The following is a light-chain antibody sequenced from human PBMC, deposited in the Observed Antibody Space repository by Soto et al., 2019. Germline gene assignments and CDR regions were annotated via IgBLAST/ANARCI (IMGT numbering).Light chain of an antibody. J-gene: IGKJ2*01. V-gene: IGKV1-39*01. CDR3: QQSYITPYT. CDR2: AAA. CDR1: QSISRY. Sequence: DIQMTQSPSSLSASVGDSVTIICRTSQSISRYLNWYQQRPGKVPKVLIYAAASLQSGVPPRFTGSGAGTEFTLTISGLQPEDVATYYCQQSYITPYTFGQGTKLDIE.